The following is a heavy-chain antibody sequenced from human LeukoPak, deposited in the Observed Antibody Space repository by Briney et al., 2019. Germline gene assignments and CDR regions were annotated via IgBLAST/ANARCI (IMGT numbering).Heavy chain of an antibody. CDR3: AREGGTGFTLFDY. V-gene: IGHV4-4*02. J-gene: IGHJ4*02. Sequence: SGTLSLTCAVSGGSLSSNKWWSWVGQPPGKGLEWIGEINYSGSTNYNPSLKSRVTISVDKSKNQFSLKMSSVLAADTAVYYCAREGGTGFTLFDYWGQGTLVTVSS. CDR2: INYSGST. CDR1: GGSLSSNKW. D-gene: IGHD1-14*01.